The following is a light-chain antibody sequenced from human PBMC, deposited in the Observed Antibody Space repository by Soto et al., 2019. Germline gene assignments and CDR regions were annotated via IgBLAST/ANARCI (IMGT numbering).Light chain of an antibody. CDR3: QETVSPPWK. Sequence: DIQMTQSPSSLSASVGDRVTIICRASQSISGYLNWYQHKVGEAPKVLIYATSKLAGGVPSRLSGSASGTTLTLTISRLQPEDLGTYYCQETVSPPWKFGQGTKV. J-gene: IGKJ1*01. V-gene: IGKV1-39*01. CDR2: ATS. CDR1: QSISGY.